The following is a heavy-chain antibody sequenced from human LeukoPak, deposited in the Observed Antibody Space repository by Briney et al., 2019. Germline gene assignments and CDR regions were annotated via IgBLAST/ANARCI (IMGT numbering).Heavy chain of an antibody. Sequence: SQTLSFTCTVSGGSISSSSYYWGWIRQPPGKGLEWIGSIYYSGSTYYNPSLKSRVTISVDTSKNQFSLKLSSMTAADTAVYYCARFGVVIPLFDYWGQGTLVTVSS. J-gene: IGHJ4*02. CDR3: ARFGVVIPLFDY. V-gene: IGHV4-39*01. CDR2: IYYSGST. CDR1: GGSISSSSYY. D-gene: IGHD3-3*01.